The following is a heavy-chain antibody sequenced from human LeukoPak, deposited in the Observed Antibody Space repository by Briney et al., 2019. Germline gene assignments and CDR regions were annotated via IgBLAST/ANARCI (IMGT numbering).Heavy chain of an antibody. J-gene: IGHJ4*02. D-gene: IGHD4/OR15-4a*01. CDR2: VSGDGGST. V-gene: IGHV3-74*03. CDR3: ARASTRVPNLLDN. Sequence: PGRSLRLSCVAAAFTFTTFWIHSVRQVPRKWLLWVSRVSGDGGSTKYADSLKGRFNISRDNAKNTLYLQMNSLRAEDTAVYFCARASTRVPNLLDNWGQGTLVTVSS. CDR1: AFTFTTFW.